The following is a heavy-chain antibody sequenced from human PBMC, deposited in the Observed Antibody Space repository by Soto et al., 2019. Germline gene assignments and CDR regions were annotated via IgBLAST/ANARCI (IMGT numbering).Heavy chain of an antibody. CDR2: IMPMFGTT. D-gene: IGHD3-3*01. Sequence: QVQLVQSGAEVKKPGSSVKVSCKASGGTFSTYTINWVRQAPGRGLQWVWGIMPMFGTTTYALELQGRLTSTADKSTCTFYFELSGLRDEYTAVYYCVRGPANSFGPYHFEDWGKGTQVTVSS. CDR1: GGTFSTYT. V-gene: IGHV1-69*06. CDR3: VRGPANSFGPYHFED. J-gene: IGHJ4*02.